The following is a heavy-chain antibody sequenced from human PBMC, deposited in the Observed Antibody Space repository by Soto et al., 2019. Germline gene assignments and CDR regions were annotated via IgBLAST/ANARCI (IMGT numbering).Heavy chain of an antibody. V-gene: IGHV3-23*01. D-gene: IGHD3-10*01. Sequence: GGSLRLSCAASGFTFSSYAMSWVRQAPGKGLEWVSAISGSGGSTYYADSVKGRFTISRDNSKNTLYLQMNSLRAEDTAVYYCAKQDLLLWFGELSPTDPFDYWGQGTLVTVSS. J-gene: IGHJ4*02. CDR3: AKQDLLLWFGELSPTDPFDY. CDR1: GFTFSSYA. CDR2: ISGSGGST.